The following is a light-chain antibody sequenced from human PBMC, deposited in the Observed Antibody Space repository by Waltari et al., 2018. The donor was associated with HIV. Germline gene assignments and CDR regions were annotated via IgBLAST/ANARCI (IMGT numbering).Light chain of an antibody. Sequence: DIVMTQSPDSLALSLGESATINCMSSQSISYSSKRKHYLDWYQNKQGQNPRLLIYGASTWASGVSDIFSGSGSGTEFTLIISRLQSEDVATYFCQQYYNLPPTSCQGTKVEIK. CDR1: QSISYSSKRKHY. V-gene: IGKV4-1*01. CDR3: QQYYNLPPT. J-gene: IGKJ1*01. CDR2: GAS.